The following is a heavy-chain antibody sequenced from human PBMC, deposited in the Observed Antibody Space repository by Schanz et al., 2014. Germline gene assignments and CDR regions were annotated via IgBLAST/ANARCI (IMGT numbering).Heavy chain of an antibody. Sequence: EVRLVESGGGLVQPGGSLRLSCEASGFDFNSYSMNWVRQAPGKGLEWVSSISSSGSYIHYADSVKGRFTISRDNAKNTLYLQMNSLRAEDTAVYYCARDSRPNYDFLTAYYSIDYWGQGTLXTVSS. CDR2: ISSSGSYI. CDR1: GFDFNSYS. D-gene: IGHD3-9*01. J-gene: IGHJ4*02. CDR3: ARDSRPNYDFLTAYYSIDY. V-gene: IGHV3-21*02.